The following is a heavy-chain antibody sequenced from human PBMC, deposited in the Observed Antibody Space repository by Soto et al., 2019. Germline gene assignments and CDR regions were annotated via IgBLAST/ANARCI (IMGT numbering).Heavy chain of an antibody. Sequence: GGSLRRSCVPSGLTYSSYAMSWARQTPRKGLEWCSPLGVSGGSTSYEDCVKGRFTISRDNSKNTLYLQMNSLRSEDTAVYYCAKDGSGATPDYYFDYWGQGTLVTVSS. CDR2: LGVSGGST. V-gene: IGHV3-23*01. D-gene: IGHD1-26*01. CDR1: GLTYSSYA. J-gene: IGHJ4*02. CDR3: AKDGSGATPDYYFDY.